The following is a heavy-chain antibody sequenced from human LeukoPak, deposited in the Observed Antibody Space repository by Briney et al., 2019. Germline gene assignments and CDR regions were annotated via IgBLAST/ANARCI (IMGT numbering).Heavy chain of an antibody. CDR2: INHSGST. CDR3: ARVTSGISSWFLSPY. D-gene: IGHD6-13*01. V-gene: IGHV4-34*01. J-gene: IGHJ4*02. Sequence: SETLSLTCAVYGGSFSGYYWSWIRQPPGKGLEWIGEINHSGSTNYNPSLKSRVTISVDTSKNQFSLKLSSVTAADTAVYYCARVTSGISSWFLSPYWGQGTLVTVSS. CDR1: GGSFSGYY.